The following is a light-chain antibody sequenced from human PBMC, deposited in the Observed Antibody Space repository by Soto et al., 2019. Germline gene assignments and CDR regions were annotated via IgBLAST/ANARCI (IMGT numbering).Light chain of an antibody. CDR1: QSVSSSY. CDR2: GAS. Sequence: EIVMTQSPGTLSLSPGERPTLSCSASQSVSSSYLAWYQQKPGQAPRLLISGASSRATGIPDRFSGSGSGTDFTLTISRLEPEDFAVYYCQQYGSSSWTFGQGTKV. V-gene: IGKV3-20*01. CDR3: QQYGSSSWT. J-gene: IGKJ1*01.